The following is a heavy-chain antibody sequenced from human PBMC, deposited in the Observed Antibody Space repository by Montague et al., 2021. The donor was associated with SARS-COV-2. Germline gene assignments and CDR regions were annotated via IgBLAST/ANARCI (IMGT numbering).Heavy chain of an antibody. V-gene: IGHV4-59*08. CDR1: GGSNSRYY. CDR3: ARHRKDYDILTGYSTSFYYDMDV. J-gene: IGHJ6*02. Sequence: SETLSLTCTVSGGSNSRYYWSWIRQPPGKGLEWIGYVPDSGSDYNPSLKSRVSISVDTSKKLLSLSLSSVTAADTAIYYCARHRKDYDILTGYSTSFYYDMDVWGRGTTVTVSS. CDR2: VPDSGS. D-gene: IGHD3-9*01.